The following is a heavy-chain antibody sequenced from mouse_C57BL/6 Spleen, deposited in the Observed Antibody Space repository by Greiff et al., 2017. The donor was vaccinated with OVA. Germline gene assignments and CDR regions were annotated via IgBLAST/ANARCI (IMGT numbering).Heavy chain of an antibody. V-gene: IGHV7-3*01. J-gene: IGHJ3*01. CDR1: GFTFTDYY. CDR3: ARWEVTPFAY. CDR2: IRNKANGYTT. D-gene: IGHD2-2*01. Sequence: EVHLVESGGGLVQPGGSLSLSCAASGFTFTDYYMSWVRQPPGKALEWLGFIRNKANGYTTEYSASVKGRFTISRDNSQSILYLQMNALRAEDSATYYCARWEVTPFAYWGQGTLVTVSA.